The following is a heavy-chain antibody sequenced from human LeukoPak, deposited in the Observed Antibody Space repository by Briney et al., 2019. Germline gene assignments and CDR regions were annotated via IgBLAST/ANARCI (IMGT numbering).Heavy chain of an antibody. V-gene: IGHV5-51*01. CDR3: ARLVTSYFDY. CDR1: GYIFTTYW. Sequence: GESLKISCKGSGYIFTTYWIAWVRQMPGKGLEWMGIIYPGDSDTRYSPSFQGQVTISADKSISTAYLQWSSLKASDTAMYYCARLVTSYFDYWGLGTLVTVSS. J-gene: IGHJ4*02. D-gene: IGHD4-11*01. CDR2: IYPGDSDT.